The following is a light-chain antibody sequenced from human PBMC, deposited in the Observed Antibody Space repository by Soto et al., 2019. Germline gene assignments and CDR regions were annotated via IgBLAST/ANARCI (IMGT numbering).Light chain of an antibody. Sequence: DIQMTQSPSSLSASVGDRVTITCRASQSISNYLNWYQQNPGKAPKVLIYAASSLQSGVPSRFSGSGSGTDFALTISSLQPEDFATYYCQQSYSTPGTFGQGTEVDIK. V-gene: IGKV1-39*01. CDR1: QSISNY. CDR2: AAS. J-gene: IGKJ1*01. CDR3: QQSYSTPGT.